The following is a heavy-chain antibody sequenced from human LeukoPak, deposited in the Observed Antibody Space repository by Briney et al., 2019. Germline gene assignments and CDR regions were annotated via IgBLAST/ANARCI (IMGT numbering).Heavy chain of an antibody. V-gene: IGHV4-39*01. D-gene: IGHD3-10*01. CDR1: GYSISSSSYY. CDR3: ARHLGSGSYYPFDY. J-gene: IGHJ4*02. CDR2: IYYSGST. Sequence: SETLSLTCTVSGYSISSSSYYWGWIRQPPGKGLEWIGSIYYSGSTYYNPSLKSRFTISIDTSKNQFSLKLSSVTAADTAVYYCARHLGSGSYYPFDYWGQGTLVTVSS.